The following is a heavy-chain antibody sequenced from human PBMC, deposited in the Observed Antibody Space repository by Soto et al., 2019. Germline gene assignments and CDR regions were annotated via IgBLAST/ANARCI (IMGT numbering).Heavy chain of an antibody. V-gene: IGHV1-69*12. CDR1: GGTFSSYA. CDR3: ARDLERAVAGYYFDY. Sequence: QVQLVQSGAEVKKPGSSVKVSCKASGGTFSSYAISWVRQAPGQGLEWMGGIIPIFGTANYAQKFQGRVTSTADEYTSTAYMELSSLRSEDTAVYYCARDLERAVAGYYFDYWGQGTLVTVSS. CDR2: IIPIFGTA. J-gene: IGHJ4*02. D-gene: IGHD6-19*01.